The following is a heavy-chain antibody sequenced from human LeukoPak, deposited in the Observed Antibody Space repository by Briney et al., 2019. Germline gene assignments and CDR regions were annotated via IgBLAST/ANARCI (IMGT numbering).Heavy chain of an antibody. D-gene: IGHD6-13*01. J-gene: IGHJ4*02. V-gene: IGHV4-59*01. Sequence: PSETLSLTCTVSGGSISSYYWSWIRQPPGKGLEWIGYIYYSGSTNYNPSLKSRVTISVDTSKNQFSLKLSSVTAADTAVYYCARGVYIAAAQYGYWDQGTLVTVSS. CDR1: GGSISSYY. CDR3: ARGVYIAAAQYGY. CDR2: IYYSGST.